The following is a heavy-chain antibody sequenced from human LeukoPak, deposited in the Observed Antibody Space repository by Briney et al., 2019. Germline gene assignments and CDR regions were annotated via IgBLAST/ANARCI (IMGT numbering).Heavy chain of an antibody. CDR1: GGSISSGSYY. V-gene: IGHV4-39*01. Sequence: SETLSLTCTVSGGSISSGSYYWSWIRQPAGKGLEWIGSIYYSGRTYYNPSLKSRVTISVDTSKKQFSLKLSSVTAADTAVYYCARGRPDGSGSYYKFDPWGQGTLVTVSS. CDR3: ARGRPDGSGSYYKFDP. CDR2: IYYSGRT. J-gene: IGHJ5*02. D-gene: IGHD3-10*01.